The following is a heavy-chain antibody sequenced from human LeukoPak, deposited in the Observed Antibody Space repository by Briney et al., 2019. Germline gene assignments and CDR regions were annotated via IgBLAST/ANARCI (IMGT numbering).Heavy chain of an antibody. CDR2: IYSGGST. J-gene: IGHJ4*02. Sequence: PGGSLRVSCADSGLTVSSNCMSWVRQAPGKGLEWVSVIYSGGSTYYADSVKGRFTISRDNSKNTLYLKMNTLRAEETAVYYCAGLAAAGGYFDDCGQGTLVTVSS. D-gene: IGHD6-13*01. CDR1: GLTVSSNC. CDR3: AGLAAAGGYFDD. V-gene: IGHV3-66*01.